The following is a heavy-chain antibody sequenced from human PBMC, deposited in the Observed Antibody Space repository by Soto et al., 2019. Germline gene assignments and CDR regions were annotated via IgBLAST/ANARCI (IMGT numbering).Heavy chain of an antibody. Sequence: VGSLSLSCAALGFNFRPYDRNWVRQAPGKGLEWLSHISSGSSAIYYAYSVKGRFTISRDDAKSSLYLLMNSLRDEDTGVYYCARDPGGMDVWGQGTTVTVSS. CDR2: ISSGSSAI. CDR1: GFNFRPYD. V-gene: IGHV3-48*02. CDR3: ARDPGGMDV. D-gene: IGHD3-10*01. J-gene: IGHJ6*02.